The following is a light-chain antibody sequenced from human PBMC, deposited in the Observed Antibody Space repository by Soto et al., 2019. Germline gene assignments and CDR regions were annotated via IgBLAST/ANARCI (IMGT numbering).Light chain of an antibody. Sequence: DIQLIQSPSSLSASVGDRVTITCRANDKMSRYLNWYHQKPGKAPKLLIYAASNLQSGVPSRFSGSGSGADFILTISSLQPEDSATYDCQQSYSTPRTFGQGTKVEVK. V-gene: IGKV1-39*01. CDR2: AAS. CDR1: DKMSRY. CDR3: QQSYSTPRT. J-gene: IGKJ1*01.